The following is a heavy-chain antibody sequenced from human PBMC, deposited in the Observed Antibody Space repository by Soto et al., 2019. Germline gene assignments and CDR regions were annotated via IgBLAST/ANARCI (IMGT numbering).Heavy chain of an antibody. CDR1: VGCINNSSDY. Sequence: QRQLQESGPVLVKPSATLSLTCTVSVGCINNSSDYWGWIRQPPGKGLEWIGSMFYSGLTYYNPSLKSRLTISVDMSKNQLSLRVSSVTAADTAVYYCARIWQNSQIDYWGQGTLVTVSS. D-gene: IGHD1-7*01. CDR2: MFYSGLT. J-gene: IGHJ4*02. V-gene: IGHV4-39*01. CDR3: ARIWQNSQIDY.